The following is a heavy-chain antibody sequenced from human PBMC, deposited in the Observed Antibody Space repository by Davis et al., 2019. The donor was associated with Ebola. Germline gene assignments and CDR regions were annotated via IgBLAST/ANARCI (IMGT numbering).Heavy chain of an antibody. Sequence: HSQTPSLTRAISGDGLSLLSGGWNWIRQSPSSGLEWLGRTYYKSKWHNDYAVSVKSRITINPDTSKNQFYLQLNSLTPEDTALYYCARGWLRGGMDVWGEGSTVTV. CDR2: TYYKSKWHN. CDR3: ARGWLRGGMDV. V-gene: IGHV6-1*01. D-gene: IGHD5-18*01. CDR1: GDGLSLLSGG. J-gene: IGHJ6*02.